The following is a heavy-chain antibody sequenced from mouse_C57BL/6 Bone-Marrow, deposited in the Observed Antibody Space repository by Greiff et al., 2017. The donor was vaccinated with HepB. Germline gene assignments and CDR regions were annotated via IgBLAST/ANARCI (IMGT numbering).Heavy chain of an antibody. CDR1: GFNIKDYY. V-gene: IGHV14-1*01. CDR3: TTDGNYYGTLRFAY. D-gene: IGHD1-1*01. Sequence: EVQLQQSGAELVRPGASVKLSCTASGFNIKDYYMHWVKQRPEQGLEWIGRIDPEDGDTEYAPKFQGKATMTADQSSNTAYLQLSSLTSEDTAVYYCTTDGNYYGTLRFAYWGQGTLVTVSA. J-gene: IGHJ3*01. CDR2: IDPEDGDT.